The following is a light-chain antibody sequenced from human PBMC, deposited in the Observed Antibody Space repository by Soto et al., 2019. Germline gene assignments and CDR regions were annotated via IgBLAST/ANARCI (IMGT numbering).Light chain of an antibody. CDR3: QQSFTFPRP. Sequence: IEMTQKTYSLSASVGDRVTITCRASQSISSYLNWYQQKPGKAPKLLIYAASSLQSGVPSRFSGSGSGTDFTLTISSLQPEDFATYYCQQSFTFPRPFCQGA. V-gene: IGKV1-39*01. CDR2: AAS. J-gene: IGKJ1*01. CDR1: QSISSY.